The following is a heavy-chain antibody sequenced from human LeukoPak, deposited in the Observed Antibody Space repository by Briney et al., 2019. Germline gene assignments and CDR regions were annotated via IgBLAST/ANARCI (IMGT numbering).Heavy chain of an antibody. CDR2: IYYSGST. Sequence: SETLSLTCTVSGGSISSYYWSWIRQPPGKGLEWIGYIYYSGSTNYNPSLKSRVTISVDTSKNQFSLRLSSVIAADTAMYYCARAPSYYFDTSGYFDSWGQGTLVTVSS. J-gene: IGHJ4*02. D-gene: IGHD3-22*01. CDR3: ARAPSYYFDTSGYFDS. V-gene: IGHV4-59*01. CDR1: GGSISSYY.